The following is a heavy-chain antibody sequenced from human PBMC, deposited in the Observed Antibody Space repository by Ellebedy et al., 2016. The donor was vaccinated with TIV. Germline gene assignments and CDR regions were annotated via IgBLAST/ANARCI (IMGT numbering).Heavy chain of an antibody. CDR3: VRGSRGAFDI. CDR2: TYYRSKWYN. J-gene: IGHJ3*02. CDR1: GDSVSSNAVA. V-gene: IGHV6-1*01. Sequence: SQTLSLTCAISGDSVSSNAVAWHWIRQSPSRGLEWLGRTYYRSKWYNEYAVSVKSRITINPDTSKNQFSLQLNSLTPEDQALYYCVRGSRGAFDIWGQGTMVTVPS.